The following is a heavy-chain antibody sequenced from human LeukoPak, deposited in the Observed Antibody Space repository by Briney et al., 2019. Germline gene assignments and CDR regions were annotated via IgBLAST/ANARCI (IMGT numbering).Heavy chain of an antibody. D-gene: IGHD5-18*01. CDR2: IYTSGST. CDR1: GDSISGFY. CDR3: ARERADTAMKYYYYYYMDV. Sequence: SGTLSLTCSVSGDSISGFYWSWIRQPAGKGLEWIGRIYTSGSTNYNPSLKSRVTMSVDTSQNQFSLKLSSVTAADTAVYYCARERADTAMKYYYYYYMDVWGKGTTVTVSS. J-gene: IGHJ6*03. V-gene: IGHV4-4*07.